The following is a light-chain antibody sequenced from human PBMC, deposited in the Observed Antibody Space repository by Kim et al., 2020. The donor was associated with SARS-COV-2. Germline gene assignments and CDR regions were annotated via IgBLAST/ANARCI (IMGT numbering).Light chain of an antibody. CDR3: AAWDDTLNGRV. V-gene: IGLV1-44*01. CDR1: NSNLGSNS. CDR2: NDN. J-gene: IGLJ3*02. Sequence: GQRVTLSCSGSNSNLGSNSVHWYQHLPGTAPKLLIYNDNQRPSGVPDRFSGSKSATSASLVISGLQSEDEADYYCAAWDDTLNGRVFGGGTKLTVL.